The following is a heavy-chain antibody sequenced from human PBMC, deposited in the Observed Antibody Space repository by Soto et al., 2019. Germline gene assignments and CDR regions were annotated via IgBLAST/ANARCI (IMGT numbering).Heavy chain of an antibody. D-gene: IGHD6-19*01. J-gene: IGHJ5*02. CDR1: GFTFSSSA. V-gene: IGHV3-23*01. CDR3: GRLTGDTNVTSGWCHYLDP. Sequence: EVQLLDSGGGLVQPGGSLRLSCAASGFTFSSSAMSWVRQAPGKGLEWVSAVSGSGGTTYYADSVRGRFTISRDNSKNTLDLPMNILKAEDTAIYFFGRLTGDTNVTSGWCHYLDPWGQGTLVTVSS. CDR2: VSGSGGTT.